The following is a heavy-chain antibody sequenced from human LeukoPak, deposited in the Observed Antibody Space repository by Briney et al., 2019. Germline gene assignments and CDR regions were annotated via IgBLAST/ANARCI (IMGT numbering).Heavy chain of an antibody. CDR1: GFTFDDNT. D-gene: IGHD3-3*01. CDR3: ASEVGYRSLGY. J-gene: IGHJ4*02. CDR2: ITWKSHRT. Sequence: GGSLRLSCAASGFTFDDNTMHWVRQTPGRGLEWVSFITWKSHRTHYADSVRGRFTVSRDNSKDSMHLEMNSLKTEDAGLYHCASEVGYRSLGYLGQGTLVTVSS. V-gene: IGHV3-43*01.